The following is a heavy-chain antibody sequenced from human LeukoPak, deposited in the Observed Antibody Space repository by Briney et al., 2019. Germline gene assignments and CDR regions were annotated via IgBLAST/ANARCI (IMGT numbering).Heavy chain of an antibody. J-gene: IGHJ4*02. D-gene: IGHD3-22*01. CDR1: GFTFSSYS. V-gene: IGHV3-21*01. CDR3: ARRHYDTSGHVFDY. CDR2: ISSSSSYI. Sequence: PGGSLRLSCAASGFTFSSYSMNWVRQAPGKGLEWVSSISSSSSYIYYADSVKGRFTISRDNAMNSLYLQMNSLRAEDTALYYCARRHYDTSGHVFDYWGQGTLVTVSS.